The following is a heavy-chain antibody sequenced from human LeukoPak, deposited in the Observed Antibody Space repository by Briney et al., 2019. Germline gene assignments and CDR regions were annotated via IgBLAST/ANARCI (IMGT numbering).Heavy chain of an antibody. D-gene: IGHD3-10*01. CDR1: AYTFTAYY. CDR3: ARAGSGAYSSFDY. J-gene: IGHJ4*02. Sequence: ASVKVSCKASAYTFTAYYIHWVRQAPGQGLEWMGWIHPDTGGTSYPQKFQRRVTMAGDTSISTAYMDLSSLTSDDTAVYYCARAGSGAYSSFDYWGQGTLVTVSS. V-gene: IGHV1-2*02. CDR2: IHPDTGGT.